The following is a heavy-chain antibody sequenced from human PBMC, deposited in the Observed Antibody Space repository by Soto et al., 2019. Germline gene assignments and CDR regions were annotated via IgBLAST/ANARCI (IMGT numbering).Heavy chain of an antibody. D-gene: IGHD3-16*01. Sequence: GGSLRLSCAASGFTFSSYAMSWVRQAPGKGLEWVSSMSGSGSNAYYADSVKGRFTISRDNSKNTVYLQMNSLRAEDTAVYYCAKAYIPRSPYFDYWGQGTLVTVSS. CDR3: AKAYIPRSPYFDY. V-gene: IGHV3-23*01. J-gene: IGHJ4*02. CDR2: MSGSGSNA. CDR1: GFTFSSYA.